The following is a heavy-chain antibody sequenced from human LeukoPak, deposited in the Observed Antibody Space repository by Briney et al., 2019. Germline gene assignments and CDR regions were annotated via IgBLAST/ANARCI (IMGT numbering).Heavy chain of an antibody. CDR2: ISTSGST. V-gene: IGHV4-4*07. CDR3: ARQQLKTMASFDS. D-gene: IGHD4/OR15-4a*01. CDR1: GGSISSYS. Sequence: SETLSLTCSVSGGSISSYSWSWIRLPAGKGLGWIGRISTSGSTDYNPSLKSRLTMSLDTSTNHFSLKLNSVTAADTAVYYCARQQLKTMASFDSWGQGTLVTVSP. J-gene: IGHJ4*02.